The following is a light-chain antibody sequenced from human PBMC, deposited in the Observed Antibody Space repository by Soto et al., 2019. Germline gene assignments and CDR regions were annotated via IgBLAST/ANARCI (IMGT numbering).Light chain of an antibody. CDR2: DVS. Sequence: QSVLTQPRSVSGSPGQSVTISCTGTSSDVGAYNYVSWYQHHPGKAPKVMIYDVSERPSGVPDRFSGSKSDNKASLTISGLQAEDEADYYCCSCAGSYSWVFGGGTKLTVL. V-gene: IGLV2-11*01. J-gene: IGLJ3*02. CDR1: SSDVGAYNY. CDR3: CSCAGSYSWV.